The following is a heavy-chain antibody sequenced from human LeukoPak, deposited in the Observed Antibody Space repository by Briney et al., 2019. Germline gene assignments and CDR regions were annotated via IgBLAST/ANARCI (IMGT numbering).Heavy chain of an antibody. V-gene: IGHV3-66*01. CDR1: GFSVSRNY. CDR3: ARGGRTDSGSYPYGMDV. J-gene: IGHJ6*02. Sequence: PGGSLRLSCAASGFSVSRNYLSWVRQAPGKGLEWVSVICGGATTDYADSVKGRFTISTDSSKNTLYLQMNSLRDEDTSVYYCARGGRTDSGSYPYGMDVWGQGATVTVSS. D-gene: IGHD3-10*01. CDR2: ICGGATT.